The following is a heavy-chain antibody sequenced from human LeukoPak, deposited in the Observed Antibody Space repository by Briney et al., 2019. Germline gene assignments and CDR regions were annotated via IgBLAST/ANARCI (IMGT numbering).Heavy chain of an antibody. CDR1: GFTFSSYG. Sequence: GRSLRLSCAASGFTFSSYGMHWVRQAPGKGLEWVAVISYDGSNKYYADSVKGRFTISRDNSKNTLYLQMNSLRAEDTAVYYCARGGQYYDFWSGYWTPNYMDVWGKGTTVTVSS. D-gene: IGHD3-3*01. CDR3: ARGGQYYDFWSGYWTPNYMDV. J-gene: IGHJ6*03. CDR2: ISYDGSNK. V-gene: IGHV3-30*03.